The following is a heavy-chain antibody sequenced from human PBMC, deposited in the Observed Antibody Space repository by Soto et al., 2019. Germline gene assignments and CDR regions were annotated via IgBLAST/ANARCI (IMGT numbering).Heavy chain of an antibody. CDR1: GFTFSSYA. V-gene: IGHV3-30*07. CDR3: ARDPPDDSSGYYSLDH. CDR2: ISLDGSNK. Sequence: GGSLRLSCAASGFTFSSYAMHWVRQAPGKGLEWVAFISLDGSNKYYADSVKGRFTISRDNSKNTLYLQMNSLRAEDTAVYYCARDPPDDSSGYYSLDHWGQGTLVTVSS. J-gene: IGHJ4*02. D-gene: IGHD3-22*01.